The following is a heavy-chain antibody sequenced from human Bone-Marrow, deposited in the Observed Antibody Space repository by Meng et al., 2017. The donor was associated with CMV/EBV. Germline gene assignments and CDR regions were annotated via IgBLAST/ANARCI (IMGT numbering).Heavy chain of an antibody. D-gene: IGHD5-12*01. J-gene: IGHJ4*02. CDR1: GYSFTNFW. Sequence: GESLKISCKGSGYSFTNFWIGWVRQMPGKGLEWMGLIYPGDSDTKYGPSFQGQVTVSADKSITTAYLQRSRLRASDTAIYYCARHSRLSGTYPLDNWGQGTLVTVSS. CDR3: ARHSRLSGTYPLDN. CDR2: IYPGDSDT. V-gene: IGHV5-51*01.